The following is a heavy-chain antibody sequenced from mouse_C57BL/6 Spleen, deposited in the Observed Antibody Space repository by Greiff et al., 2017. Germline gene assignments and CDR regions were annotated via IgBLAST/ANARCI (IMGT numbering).Heavy chain of an antibody. Sequence: EVHLVESGGGLVKPGGSLKLSCAASGFTFSDYGMHWVRQAPEKGLEWVAYISSGSSTIYYADTVKGRFTISRDNAKNTLFLQMTRLRSEDTAMYYCARSWDYAMDYWGQGTSVTVSS. CDR2: ISSGSSTI. V-gene: IGHV5-17*01. CDR1: GFTFSDYG. J-gene: IGHJ4*01. CDR3: ARSWDYAMDY. D-gene: IGHD4-1*01.